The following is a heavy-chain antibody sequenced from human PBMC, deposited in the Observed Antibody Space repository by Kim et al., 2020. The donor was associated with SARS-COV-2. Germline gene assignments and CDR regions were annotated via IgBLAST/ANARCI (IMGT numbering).Heavy chain of an antibody. J-gene: IGHJ4*02. CDR1: GGSISSYY. Sequence: SETLSLTCTVSGGSISSYYWSWIRQPPGKGLEWIGYIYYSGSTNYNPSLKSRVTISVDTSKNQFSLKLSSVTAADTAVYYCARDRHDWGNDYWGQGTLVTVSS. D-gene: IGHD3-16*01. CDR2: IYYSGST. CDR3: ARDRHDWGNDY. V-gene: IGHV4-59*01.